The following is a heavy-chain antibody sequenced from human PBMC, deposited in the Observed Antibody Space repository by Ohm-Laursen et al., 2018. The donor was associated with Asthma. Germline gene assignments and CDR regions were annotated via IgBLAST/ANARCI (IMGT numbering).Heavy chain of an antibody. Sequence: ASVKVSCKASGYTLSNYGINWVRQAPGQGLEWMGWINTNTGKPSYAQGYTGRFVFSLDTAASTAYLQISSLEAEDSAVYFCAKVRTAGYDALDLWGQGTMVPVSS. CDR3: AKVRTAGYDALDL. CDR2: INTNTGKP. D-gene: IGHD3-9*01. V-gene: IGHV7-4-1*02. CDR1: GYTLSNYG. J-gene: IGHJ3*01.